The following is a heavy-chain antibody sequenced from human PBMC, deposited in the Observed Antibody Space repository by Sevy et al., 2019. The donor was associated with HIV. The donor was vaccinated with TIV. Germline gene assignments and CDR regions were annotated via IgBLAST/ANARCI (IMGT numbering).Heavy chain of an antibody. J-gene: IGHJ4*02. V-gene: IGHV4-61*02. CDR1: GDSFSSDTYF. Sequence: SETLSLTCTVSGDSFSSDTYFWNWIRQPAGKGLEWIGRIHASGSTIYNPSLKSRFTMSVDKSKSQFSLRLSSVTAADTAVYCCARERGSNILTLGLDFWGQGSLVTVSS. D-gene: IGHD3-9*01. CDR2: IHASGST. CDR3: ARERGSNILTLGLDF.